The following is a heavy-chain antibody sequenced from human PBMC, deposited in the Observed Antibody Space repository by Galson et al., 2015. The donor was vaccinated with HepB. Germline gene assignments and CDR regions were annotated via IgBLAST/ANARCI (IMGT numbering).Heavy chain of an antibody. J-gene: IGHJ5*02. D-gene: IGHD2-2*01. V-gene: IGHV3-21*01. CDR3: ARDGRDCTGTSCHGLRSDP. CDR1: GFTFSSYT. CDR2: ISSRSTYI. Sequence: SLRLSCAASGFTFSSYTMNWVRQAPGKGLEWVSSISSRSTYIYYAESVKGRFTISRDNAKNSLSLQMNSLGAEDTAVYYCARDGRDCTGTSCHGLRSDPWGQGTLVTVSS.